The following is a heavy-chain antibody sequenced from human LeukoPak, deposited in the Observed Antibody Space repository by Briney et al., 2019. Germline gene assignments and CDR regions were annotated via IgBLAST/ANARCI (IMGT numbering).Heavy chain of an antibody. CDR3: ARSPYCSSTSCYYINYYYYMDV. CDR2: ISAYNGNT. V-gene: IGHV1-18*01. J-gene: IGHJ6*03. D-gene: IGHD2-2*01. CDR1: GYIFTSYG. Sequence: ASVKVSCKASGYIFTSYGISWVRQAPGQGLERMGWISAYNGNTNYAQKLQGRVTMTTDTSTSTAYMELRSLRSDDTAVYYCARSPYCSSTSCYYINYYYYMDVWGKGTTVTVSS.